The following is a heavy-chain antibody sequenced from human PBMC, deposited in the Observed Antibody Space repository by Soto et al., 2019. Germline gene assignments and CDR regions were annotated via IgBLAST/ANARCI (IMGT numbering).Heavy chain of an antibody. V-gene: IGHV4-34*01. CDR3: ASSSPYYGSGSSYYYYMDV. D-gene: IGHD3-10*01. J-gene: IGHJ6*03. CDR2: INHSGST. CDR1: GGSFSGYY. Sequence: PSETLSLTCAVYGGSFSGYYWSWIRQPPGKGLEWIGEINHSGSTNYNPSLKSRVTISVGTSKNQFSLKLSSVTAADTAVYYCASSSPYYGSGSSYYYYMDVWGKGTTVTVSS.